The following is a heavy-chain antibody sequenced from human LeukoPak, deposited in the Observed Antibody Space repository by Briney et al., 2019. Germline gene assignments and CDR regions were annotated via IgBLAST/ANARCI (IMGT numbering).Heavy chain of an antibody. CDR1: GFTFSSYS. J-gene: IGHJ5*02. CDR3: AKSLLRFLEWLPWFDP. CDR2: ISSSSSYI. Sequence: GGSLRLSCAASGFTFSSYSMNWVRQAPGKGLEWVSSISSSSSYIYYADSVKGRFTISRDNAKNSLYLQMNSLRAEDTAVYYCAKSLLRFLEWLPWFDPWGQGTLVTVSS. V-gene: IGHV3-21*01. D-gene: IGHD3-3*01.